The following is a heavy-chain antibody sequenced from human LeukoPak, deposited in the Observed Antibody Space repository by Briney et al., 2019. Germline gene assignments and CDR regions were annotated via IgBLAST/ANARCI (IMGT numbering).Heavy chain of an antibody. CDR1: GYTFTSYY. CDR2: INPSGGST. V-gene: IGHV1-46*01. Sequence: GASVKVSCRASGYTFTSYYMHWVRQAPGQGLEWMGIINPSGGSTSYAQKFQGRVTMTRDTSTSTVYMELSSLRSEDTAVYYCARVLEGIYGMDVWGQGTTVTVSS. CDR3: ARVLEGIYGMDV. D-gene: IGHD2/OR15-2a*01. J-gene: IGHJ6*02.